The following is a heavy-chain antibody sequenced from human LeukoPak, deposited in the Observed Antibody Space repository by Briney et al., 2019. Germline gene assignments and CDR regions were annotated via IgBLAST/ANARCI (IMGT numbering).Heavy chain of an antibody. J-gene: IGHJ5*02. Sequence: GASVKVSCKASGYTFTGYYMHWVRQAPGQGLEWMGRINPNSGGTNYAQKFQGRVTITTDESTSTAYMELSSLRSEDTAVYYCARLLTMVRGVIITGWFDPWGQGTLVTVSS. D-gene: IGHD3-10*01. CDR3: ARLLTMVRGVIITGWFDP. V-gene: IGHV1-2*06. CDR1: GYTFTGYY. CDR2: INPNSGGT.